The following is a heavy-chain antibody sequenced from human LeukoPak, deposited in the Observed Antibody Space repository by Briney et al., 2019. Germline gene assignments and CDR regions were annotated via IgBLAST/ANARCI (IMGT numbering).Heavy chain of an antibody. J-gene: IGHJ3*02. CDR1: GFPFSSYA. V-gene: IGHV3-23*01. D-gene: IGHD3-3*01. CDR2: ISRGGDST. Sequence: GGSLRLSCAASGFPFSSYAMTWVRQAPGKGLEGVSGISRGGDSTYYADSVKGRFTISRDNSKNTLYLQMNSLRAEDTAVYYCAKGPNFWLTPIAFNIWGQGTMVTVSS. CDR3: AKGPNFWLTPIAFNI.